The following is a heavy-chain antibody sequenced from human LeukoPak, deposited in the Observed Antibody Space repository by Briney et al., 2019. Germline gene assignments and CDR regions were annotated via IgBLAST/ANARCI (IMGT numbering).Heavy chain of an antibody. D-gene: IGHD2-15*01. V-gene: IGHV3-66*01. Sequence: GGSLRLSCAASGFAVSSNYMSWVRQAPGKGLEWVSVIYSGGSTYYADSVKGRFTISRDNSKNTLYLQMNSLRAEDTAVYYCARVGLGYCSGGSCSNSDYWGQGTLVTVSS. J-gene: IGHJ4*02. CDR2: IYSGGST. CDR1: GFAVSSNY. CDR3: ARVGLGYCSGGSCSNSDY.